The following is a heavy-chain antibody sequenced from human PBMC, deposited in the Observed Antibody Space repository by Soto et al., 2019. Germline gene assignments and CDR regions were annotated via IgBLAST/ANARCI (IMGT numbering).Heavy chain of an antibody. CDR2: ISGSGGST. Sequence: EVQLLESGGGLVQPGGSLRLSCAASGFTFSSYAMSWVRQAPGKGLEWVSAISGSGGSTYYADSVKGRFTISRDNSKNTLYLQINSLRAENTAVYYCAKPFVYDFWSGYTHWGQGTLVTVSS. CDR3: AKPFVYDFWSGYTH. J-gene: IGHJ4*02. CDR1: GFTFSSYA. V-gene: IGHV3-23*01. D-gene: IGHD3-3*01.